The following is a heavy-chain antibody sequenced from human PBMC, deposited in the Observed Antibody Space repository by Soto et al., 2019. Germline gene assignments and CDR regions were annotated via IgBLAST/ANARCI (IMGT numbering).Heavy chain of an antibody. V-gene: IGHV3-9*01. D-gene: IGHD6-19*01. Sequence: GGSLRLSCAASGFTFDDYAMHWVRQAPGKGLEWVSGISWNSGSIGYADSVKGRFTISRDNAKNSLYLQMNSLRAEDTALYYCAKGSSGFENPSFDYWGQGTLVTVSS. J-gene: IGHJ4*02. CDR1: GFTFDDYA. CDR2: ISWNSGSI. CDR3: AKGSSGFENPSFDY.